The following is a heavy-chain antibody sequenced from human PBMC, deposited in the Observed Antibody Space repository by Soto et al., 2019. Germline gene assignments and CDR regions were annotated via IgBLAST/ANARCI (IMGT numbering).Heavy chain of an antibody. Sequence: QVQLVQSGAEVKKPGASVKVSCKASGYTFTSYDINWVRQATGQGLEWMGWMNPNSGNTGYAQKFKGRVTMTRNTSISTAYMGLSSLRSEDTAVYYCARWSRTRVLYGMDVWGQGTTVTVSS. CDR1: GYTFTSYD. CDR2: MNPNSGNT. D-gene: IGHD3-10*01. V-gene: IGHV1-8*01. J-gene: IGHJ6*02. CDR3: ARWSRTRVLYGMDV.